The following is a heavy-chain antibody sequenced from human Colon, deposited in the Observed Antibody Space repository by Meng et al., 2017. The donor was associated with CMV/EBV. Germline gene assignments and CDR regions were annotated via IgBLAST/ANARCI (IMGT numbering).Heavy chain of an antibody. J-gene: IGHJ4*02. Sequence: GPGRVHPSQTLSRIRSLSRGTFSIVVYYLGWDRPPAGRGLGWNGYIYYSGSHYYTPSLKSGVTISVDPSKDPFFLKLSSVRAADTAGNYCARGADYGGNPLDYWGQGTLVTVSS. CDR2: IYYSGSH. D-gene: IGHD4-23*01. CDR1: RGTFSIVVYY. CDR3: ARGADYGGNPLDY. V-gene: IGHV4-30-4*08.